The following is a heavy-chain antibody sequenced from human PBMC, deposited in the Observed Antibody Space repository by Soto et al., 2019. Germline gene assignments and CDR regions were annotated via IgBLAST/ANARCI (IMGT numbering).Heavy chain of an antibody. J-gene: IGHJ4*02. CDR1: GFTFSSYW. D-gene: IGHD5-18*01. Sequence: EVQLVESGGGLVQPGGSLRLSCAASGFTFSSYWMQWVRQAPGKGLVWVSGIINDGSNTNYADSVKGRFTISRDNARNTMYLQMNSLRVEDTAVYYCARAGYSYGYYFDYWGQGTLVTVSS. V-gene: IGHV3-74*01. CDR3: ARAGYSYGYYFDY. CDR2: IINDGSNT.